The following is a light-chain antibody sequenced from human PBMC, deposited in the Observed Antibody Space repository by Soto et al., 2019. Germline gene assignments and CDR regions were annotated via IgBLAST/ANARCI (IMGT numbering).Light chain of an antibody. CDR2: VAS. V-gene: IGKV3-15*01. J-gene: IGKJ5*01. CDR1: QSISNY. CDR3: QQYNAWYQST. Sequence: DIVMTQSPSTLSVSPGDRATLSCRASQSISNYVGWYQQRPGQAPRLLIYVASTRDTGIPTRFSGSGSGAEFTLTTIRLESKDSAVYYCQQYNAWYQSTFGQGTRLEIK.